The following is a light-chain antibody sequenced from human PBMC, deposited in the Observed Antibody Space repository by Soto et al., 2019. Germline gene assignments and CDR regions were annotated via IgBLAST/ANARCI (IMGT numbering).Light chain of an antibody. CDR3: LQYYVYPRT. CDR1: QGINKD. CDR2: GAS. V-gene: IGKV1-16*01. Sequence: DIQMTQSPSSLSAAVGDRVTITCRASQGINKDVDWFQQQPGKAPKCLMYGASILHNGVPSRFSGSGSGTEFTLTISSLQPEDFATYYCLQYYVYPRTFAPGTKVDIK. J-gene: IGKJ1*01.